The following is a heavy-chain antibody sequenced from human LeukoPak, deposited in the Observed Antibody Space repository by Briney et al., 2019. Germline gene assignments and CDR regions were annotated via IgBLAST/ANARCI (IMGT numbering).Heavy chain of an antibody. Sequence: ALVKVSCKASGYTFTSYAMHWVRQAPGQRLEWMGWINAGNGNTKYSQKFQGRVTITRDTSASTAYMELSSLRSEDTAVYYCARDLLYYDSSGYYSIVAYYFDYWGQGTLVTVSS. J-gene: IGHJ4*02. CDR2: INAGNGNT. CDR1: GYTFTSYA. CDR3: ARDLLYYDSSGYYSIVAYYFDY. V-gene: IGHV1-3*01. D-gene: IGHD3-22*01.